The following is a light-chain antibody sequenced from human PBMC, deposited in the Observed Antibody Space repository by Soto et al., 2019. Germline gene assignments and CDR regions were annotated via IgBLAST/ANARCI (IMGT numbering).Light chain of an antibody. CDR3: NSYTSSTTLV. J-gene: IGLJ3*02. CDR1: SSDVGTYNY. CDR2: EVS. Sequence: QSALTQPASLSGSPGQSITISCTGTSSDVGTYNYVSWYQQHPGKAPKLIIYEVSNRPSGVSDRFSGSKSGNTASLTISGLQAEDEADYYCNSYTSSTTLVFGGGTKLTVL. V-gene: IGLV2-14*01.